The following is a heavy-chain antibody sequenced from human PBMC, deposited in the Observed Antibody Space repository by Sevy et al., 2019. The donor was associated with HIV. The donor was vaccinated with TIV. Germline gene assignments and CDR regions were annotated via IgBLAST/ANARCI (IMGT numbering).Heavy chain of an antibody. CDR1: GYIFSDYN. Sequence: ASVKVSCKTTGYIFSDYNMHWVRQAPGQGLEWMALINPNSGVTIYAHNFGGGVSVTRDTSMGTAYMELSGLTSDETAVYYCVREDINAPRTLLSFDIWGQGTMVTVSS. D-gene: IGHD3-3*01. V-gene: IGHV1-2*06. J-gene: IGHJ3*02. CDR3: VREDINAPRTLLSFDI. CDR2: INPNSGVT.